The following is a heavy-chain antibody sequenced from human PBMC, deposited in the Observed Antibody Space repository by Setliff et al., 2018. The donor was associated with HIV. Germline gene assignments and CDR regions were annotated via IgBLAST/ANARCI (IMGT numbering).Heavy chain of an antibody. V-gene: IGHV1-2*02. D-gene: IGHD6-13*01. J-gene: IGHJ3*02. CDR1: GYTFTGYY. CDR2: INPNNGYT. CDR3: ARDPGYKSSWYGAFDI. Sequence: GASVKVSCKTSGYTFTGYYVHWVRQAPGQGLEWMGWINPNNGYTNYAQKFQGRVTMTRDTSISTAYMELSSLKSDDTAVYYCARDPGYKSSWYGAFDIWGQGTMVTVSS.